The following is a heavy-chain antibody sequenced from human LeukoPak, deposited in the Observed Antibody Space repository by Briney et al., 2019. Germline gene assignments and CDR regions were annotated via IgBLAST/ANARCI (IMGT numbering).Heavy chain of an antibody. Sequence: ASVRVSCKASGYTFTRYYMHWVRQAPGKGRAGMGWINPNGGATNYAQNFQGRVTMTRDTSISAAYMDLSRVRSDDTAVYYCALGATSATAYYYYMDVWGKGTTVTVSS. CDR3: ALGATSATAYYYYMDV. CDR2: INPNGGAT. J-gene: IGHJ6*03. V-gene: IGHV1-2*02. D-gene: IGHD1-26*01. CDR1: GYTFTRYY.